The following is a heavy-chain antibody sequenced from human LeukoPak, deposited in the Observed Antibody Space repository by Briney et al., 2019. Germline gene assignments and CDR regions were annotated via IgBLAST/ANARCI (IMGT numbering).Heavy chain of an antibody. V-gene: IGHV4-39*01. J-gene: IGHJ4*02. Sequence: SQTLSLTCTVSGGSISSSSYYWGWIRQPPGKGLEWIGSIYYSGSTYYNPSLKSRVTISVDTSKNQFSLKLSSVTAADSAVYYCARRRYYDISGFPFTPFDYWGQGTLVTVSS. D-gene: IGHD3-22*01. CDR1: GGSISSSSYY. CDR2: IYYSGST. CDR3: ARRRYYDISGFPFTPFDY.